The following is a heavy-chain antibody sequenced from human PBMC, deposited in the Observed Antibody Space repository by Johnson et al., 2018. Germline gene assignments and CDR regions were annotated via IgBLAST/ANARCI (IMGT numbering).Heavy chain of an antibody. CDR2: ISYDGSNK. Sequence: QVQLVESGGGVVQPGRSLRLSCAASGFTFSSYGMHWVRQAPGKGLEWVAVISYDGSNKYYADSGKGRFTISRDNSKNTLYLQMNSLRAEDTAGYYCARGTYYDSSGPRNLDAFDIWGQGTMVTVSS. J-gene: IGHJ3*02. CDR1: GFTFSSYG. V-gene: IGHV3-30*03. CDR3: ARGTYYDSSGPRNLDAFDI. D-gene: IGHD3-22*01.